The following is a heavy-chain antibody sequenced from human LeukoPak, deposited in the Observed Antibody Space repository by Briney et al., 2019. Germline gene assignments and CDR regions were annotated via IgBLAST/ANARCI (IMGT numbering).Heavy chain of an antibody. CDR3: ARPLAGRFDAFDI. J-gene: IGHJ3*02. CDR2: INPKSGGT. Sequence: ASVKVSCKASGYTFTGHYMHWVRQAPGQGLEWMGRINPKSGGTNYAQKFQGRVTMTRDTPISTAYMELSRLRSDDTAVYYCARPLAGRFDAFDIWGQGTMVTVSS. CDR1: GYTFTGHY. V-gene: IGHV1-2*06. D-gene: IGHD6-13*01.